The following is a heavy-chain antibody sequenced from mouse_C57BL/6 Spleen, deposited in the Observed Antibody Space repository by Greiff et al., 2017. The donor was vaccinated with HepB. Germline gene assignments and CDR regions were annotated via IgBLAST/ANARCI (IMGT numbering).Heavy chain of an antibody. J-gene: IGHJ2*01. CDR2: IDPSDSYT. CDR1: GYTFTSYW. D-gene: IGHD1-1*01. V-gene: IGHV1-50*01. CDR3: ARRYYYGSSPCFDY. Sequence: QVHVKQPGAELVKPGASVKLSCKASGYTFTSYWMQWVKQRPGQGLEWIGEIDPSDSYTNYNQKFKGKATLTVDTSSSTAYMQLSSLTSEDSAVYYCARRYYYGSSPCFDYWGQGTTLTVSS.